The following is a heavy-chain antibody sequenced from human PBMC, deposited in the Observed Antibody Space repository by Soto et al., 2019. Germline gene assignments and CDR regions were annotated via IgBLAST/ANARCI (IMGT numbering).Heavy chain of an antibody. D-gene: IGHD6-19*01. CDR1: GGSFSGYY. Sequence: PSETLSLTCAVYGGSFSGYYWSWIRQPPGKGLEWIGEINHSGSTNYNPSLKSRVTISVDTSKNQFSLKLSSVTAADTAVYYCARGVRGTRTGQWLVQSLRKLDYWGQGTLVTVSS. CDR2: INHSGST. J-gene: IGHJ4*02. CDR3: ARGVRGTRTGQWLVQSLRKLDY. V-gene: IGHV4-34*01.